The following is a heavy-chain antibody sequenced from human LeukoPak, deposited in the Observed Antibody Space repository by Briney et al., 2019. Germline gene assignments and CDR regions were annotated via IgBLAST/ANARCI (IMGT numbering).Heavy chain of an antibody. CDR3: ARGAVAGYFDS. D-gene: IGHD6-19*01. CDR1: GYTFTNHN. J-gene: IGHJ4*02. Sequence: ASVKVSCKASGYTFTNHNMNWVRQAPGHGLEWMGWITTNTGNPTYAQGFTGRFVFSLDTSVSTAYLQINSLKAEDTAIYYCARGAVAGYFDSWGQGTLVTVSS. V-gene: IGHV7-4-1*02. CDR2: ITTNTGNP.